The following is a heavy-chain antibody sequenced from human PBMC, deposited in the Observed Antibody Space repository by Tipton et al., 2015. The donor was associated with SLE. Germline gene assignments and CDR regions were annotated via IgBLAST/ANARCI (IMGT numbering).Heavy chain of an antibody. Sequence: SLRLSCAVSGFTFSDYAMNWVRQAPGKGLEWVSSISDGGDYILYADPMKGRISISRDNAKNSLYLQMNSLRAEDTAVYYCARDFTGPKDYWGQGTLVTVSS. D-gene: IGHD1-7*01. CDR3: ARDFTGPKDY. V-gene: IGHV3-21*01. CDR1: GFTFSDYA. J-gene: IGHJ4*02. CDR2: ISDGGDYI.